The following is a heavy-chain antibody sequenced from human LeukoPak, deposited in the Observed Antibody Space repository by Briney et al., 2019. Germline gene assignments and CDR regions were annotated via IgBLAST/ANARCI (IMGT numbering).Heavy chain of an antibody. CDR3: ARHPHYYFDNSAR. Sequence: SETLSLTCTVSGDSVRTSNYFWGWIRQPPGKGLERIGSKYYSGNTYYNPSLKSRVTISVDTSKNQLSLRLSSVTAADTAVYYCARHPHYYFDNSARWGQGTLVTVSS. CDR1: GDSVRTSNYF. D-gene: IGHD3-22*01. J-gene: IGHJ4*02. CDR2: KYYSGNT. V-gene: IGHV4-39*01.